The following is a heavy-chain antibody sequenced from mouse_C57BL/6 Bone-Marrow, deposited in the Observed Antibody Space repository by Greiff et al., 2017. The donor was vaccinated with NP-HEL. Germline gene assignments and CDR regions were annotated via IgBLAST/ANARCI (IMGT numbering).Heavy chain of an antibody. V-gene: IGHV1-55*01. J-gene: IGHJ2*01. CDR2: IYPGSGST. CDR1: GYTFTSYW. D-gene: IGHD3-2*02. Sequence: VKLQQPGAELVKPGASVKMSCKASGYTFTSYWITWVKQRPGQGLEWIGDIYPGSGSTNYNEKFKSKATLTVDTSSSTAYMQLSSLTSEDSAVYYCAREGQLRPYFDYWGQGTTLTVSS. CDR3: AREGQLRPYFDY.